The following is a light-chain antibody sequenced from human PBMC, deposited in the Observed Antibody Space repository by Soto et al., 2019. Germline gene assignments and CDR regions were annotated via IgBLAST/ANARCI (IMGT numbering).Light chain of an antibody. Sequence: IVITQSPSTLSVSPGETASLSCRASHSAGNFLAWYQQKPGQAPRLLIYYISTRATGIPARFSGSGSGTEFTLTINSLQSEDSAVYYCQQHNQWPITFGQGTRLEIK. CDR2: YIS. CDR3: QQHNQWPIT. J-gene: IGKJ5*01. V-gene: IGKV3D-15*01. CDR1: HSAGNF.